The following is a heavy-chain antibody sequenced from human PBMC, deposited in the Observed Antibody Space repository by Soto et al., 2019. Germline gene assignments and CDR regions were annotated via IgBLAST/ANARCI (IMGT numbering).Heavy chain of an antibody. J-gene: IGHJ4*02. V-gene: IGHV1-69*01. Sequence: QEQLVQSGDEVKKPGSSLRVSCKASGDTISHYGVSWVRQAPGKGLEWMGGIIPIFGKTTYAQRFQGRITITADESTATSYMELSSLKSDDAAVYYCARLVRLRHYFDSWGQGTRVTVSS. CDR2: IIPIFGKT. CDR1: GDTISHYG. CDR3: ARLVRLRHYFDS. D-gene: IGHD1-26*01.